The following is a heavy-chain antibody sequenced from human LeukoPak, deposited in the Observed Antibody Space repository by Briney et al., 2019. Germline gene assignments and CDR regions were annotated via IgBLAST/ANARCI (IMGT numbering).Heavy chain of an antibody. Sequence: PSETLSRTCAVYGGSFSGYYWSWIRQPPGKGLEWIGEINHSGSTNYNPSLKSRVTISVDTSKNQFSLKLSSVTAADTAVYYCARGGLGSIDYWGQGTLVTVSS. CDR2: INHSGST. J-gene: IGHJ4*02. V-gene: IGHV4-34*01. CDR3: ARGGLGSIDY. D-gene: IGHD5-12*01. CDR1: GGSFSGYY.